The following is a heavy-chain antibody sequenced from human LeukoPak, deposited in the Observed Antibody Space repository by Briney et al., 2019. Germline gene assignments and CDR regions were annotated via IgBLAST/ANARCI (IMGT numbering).Heavy chain of an antibody. CDR1: GFTFSTYS. CDR2: INQDGSAE. Sequence: GGSLRLSCAASGFTFSTYSMSWVRQAPGKGLDWVASINQDGSAEYYVDSVRGRFTISRDNAKNSLYLQVNSLRVDDTAVYYRVRPFGGVTTFDYWGQGTLVTVSS. V-gene: IGHV3-7*01. J-gene: IGHJ4*02. D-gene: IGHD4-17*01. CDR3: VRPFGGVTTFDY.